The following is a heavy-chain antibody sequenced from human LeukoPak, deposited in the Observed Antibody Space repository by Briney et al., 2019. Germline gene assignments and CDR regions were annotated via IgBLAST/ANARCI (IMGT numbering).Heavy chain of an antibody. CDR2: ISWNGAST. Sequence: GGSLRLSCAASGFTFDDYAMHWVRQAPGKGLEWVSLISWNGASTYYADSAKGRFTISRDNSKNSLYLQMNSLRAEDTAFYYCAKDGVVAALGDNWFDPWGQGTLVTVSS. J-gene: IGHJ5*02. CDR3: AKDGVVAALGDNWFDP. CDR1: GFTFDDYA. V-gene: IGHV3-43D*03. D-gene: IGHD2-15*01.